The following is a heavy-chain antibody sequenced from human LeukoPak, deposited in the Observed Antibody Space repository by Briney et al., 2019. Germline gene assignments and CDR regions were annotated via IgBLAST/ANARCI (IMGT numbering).Heavy chain of an antibody. CDR3: ARDDSGYDGTDAFDI. V-gene: IGHV4-61*02. Sequence: PSETLSLTCTVSGGSITSGRYYWSWSRQPAGKGLEWIGRIYTSGSTNYNPSLKSRVTMSVDTSKNQFSLKLSSVTAADTAVYYCARDDSGYDGTDAFDIWGQGTMVTVSS. CDR1: GGSITSGRYY. J-gene: IGHJ3*02. D-gene: IGHD5-12*01. CDR2: IYTSGST.